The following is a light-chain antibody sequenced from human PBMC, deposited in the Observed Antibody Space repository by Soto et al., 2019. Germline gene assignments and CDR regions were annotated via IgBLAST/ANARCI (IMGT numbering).Light chain of an antibody. CDR1: SSDVGSHIA. Sequence: QSVLTQPASVSGSPGQSITIACTGTSSDVGSHIAVTWYQQPPGKVPRLIIYEVTKRPSGISNRFSGSKSGNSASLTISGLQAEDEADYYCCSFTNSGIFVFGTGTKVTVL. V-gene: IGLV2-23*02. J-gene: IGLJ1*01. CDR3: CSFTNSGIFV. CDR2: EVT.